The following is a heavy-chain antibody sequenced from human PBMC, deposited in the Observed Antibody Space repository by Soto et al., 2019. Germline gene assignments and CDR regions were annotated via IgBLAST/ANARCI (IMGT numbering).Heavy chain of an antibody. CDR3: AKDEVGAVYYYSPGRDV. CDR2: ISGSGGST. D-gene: IGHD1-26*01. CDR1: GFTFSSYA. V-gene: IGHV3-23*01. J-gene: IGHJ6*02. Sequence: EVQLLESGGGLVQPGGSLRLSCAASGFTFSSYAMSWVRQAPGKGLEWVSAISGSGGSTYYADSVKGRFTISRDNSKNTLYRQMTSQRAENTALYYCAKDEVGAVYYYSPGRDVGGQGTTVTVSS.